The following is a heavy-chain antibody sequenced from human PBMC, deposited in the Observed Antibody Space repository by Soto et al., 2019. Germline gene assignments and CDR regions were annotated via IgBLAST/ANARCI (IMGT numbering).Heavy chain of an antibody. Sequence: QVQLVESGGGVVQPGRSLRLSCAASGFTFSSYAMHWVRQAPGKGLEWVALISYDGSNKYYADSVKGRFTIARDNSKNTLYLQMHSLRPEDTAVYHCASDQGGTTLYYHGMDVWGQGTTVTVSS. V-gene: IGHV3-30-3*01. J-gene: IGHJ6*02. CDR3: ASDQGGTTLYYHGMDV. CDR1: GFTFSSYA. D-gene: IGHD1-7*01. CDR2: ISYDGSNK.